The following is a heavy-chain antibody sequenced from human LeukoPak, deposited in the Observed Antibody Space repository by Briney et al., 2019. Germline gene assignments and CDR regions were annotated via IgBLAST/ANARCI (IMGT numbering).Heavy chain of an antibody. Sequence: GRSLRLSXAASGFTFSSYGMHWVGQAPGKGLEWVAVIWYDGSNKYYADSVTGRFTISRDNSKNTLYLQMNSLRAEDTAVSYCAKAAKKYYFDYWGQGTLVTVSS. CDR3: AKAAKKYYFDY. V-gene: IGHV3-33*06. J-gene: IGHJ4*02. CDR1: GFTFSSYG. CDR2: IWYDGSNK.